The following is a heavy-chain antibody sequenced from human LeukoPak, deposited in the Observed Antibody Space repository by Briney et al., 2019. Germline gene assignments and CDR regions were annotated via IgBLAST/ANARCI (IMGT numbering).Heavy chain of an antibody. D-gene: IGHD1-1*01. CDR1: GFTFSSYS. V-gene: IGHV3-30*03. Sequence: GGSLRLSCAASGFTFSSYSMNWVRQAPGKGLEWVAVISYDGSNKYYADSVKGRFTISRDNSKNTLYLQMNSLRAEDTAVYWGVRAFDYWGQGTLVTVSS. CDR2: ISYDGSNK. CDR3: VRAFDY. J-gene: IGHJ4*02.